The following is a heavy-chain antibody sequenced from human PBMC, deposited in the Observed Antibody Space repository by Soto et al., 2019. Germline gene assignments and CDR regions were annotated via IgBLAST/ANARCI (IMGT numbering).Heavy chain of an antibody. D-gene: IGHD3-22*01. Sequence: SETLSLTCTFSCGSIISDNYYWSWIRQPPGKGLEWIGYIYYSGSTNYNPSLESRITISVDTSKRQFSLKLSSVTAADTAVYYCARRRMLYDSSGPYYFDPWGQGTLVTVSS. V-gene: IGHV4-30-4*01. CDR2: IYYSGST. J-gene: IGHJ4*02. CDR1: CGSIISDNYY. CDR3: ARRRMLYDSSGPYYFDP.